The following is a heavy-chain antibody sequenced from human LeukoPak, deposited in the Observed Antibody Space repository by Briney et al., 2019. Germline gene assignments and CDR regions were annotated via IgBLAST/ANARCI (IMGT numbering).Heavy chain of an antibody. CDR2: IDYSGST. CDR3: ARHYSSDPFDY. D-gene: IGHD2-21*01. V-gene: IGHV4-59*08. Sequence: SETLSLTCSVSGASISSYYWSWIRQPPGKGLEWIGYIDYSGSTNYSPSLKSRVTISADASKNQFSLKLTSLTAADTALYFCARHYSSDPFDYWGQGTLVTVSS. CDR1: GASISSYY. J-gene: IGHJ4*02.